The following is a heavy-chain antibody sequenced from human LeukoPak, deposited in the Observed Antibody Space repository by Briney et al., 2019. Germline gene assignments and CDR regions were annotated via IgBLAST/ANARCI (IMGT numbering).Heavy chain of an antibody. J-gene: IGHJ6*02. CDR2: INPSGGST. Sequence: GASVKVSCKASGYTFTSYDISWVRQAPGQGLEWMGIINPSGGSTSYAQKFQGRVTMTRDTSTSTVYMELSSLRSEDTAVYYCARLIVVVPYGMDVWGQGTTVTVSS. D-gene: IGHD2-2*01. CDR3: ARLIVVVPYGMDV. CDR1: GYTFTSYD. V-gene: IGHV1-46*01.